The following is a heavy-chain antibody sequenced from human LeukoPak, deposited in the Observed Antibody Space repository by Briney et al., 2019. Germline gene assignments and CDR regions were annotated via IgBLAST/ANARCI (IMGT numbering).Heavy chain of an antibody. V-gene: IGHV3-30-3*01. J-gene: IGHJ4*02. CDR1: GFTFSSYA. CDR3: ARNPRGTSPPDYFDC. Sequence: PGGSLRLSCAASGFTFSSYAMHWVRQAPGKGLEWVAVVSYDGSNKYYADSVKGRFTISRDNAKNSLYLQMNSLRAEDTAIYYCARNPRGTSPPDYFDCWGQGTLVTVSS. D-gene: IGHD3-16*01. CDR2: VSYDGSNK.